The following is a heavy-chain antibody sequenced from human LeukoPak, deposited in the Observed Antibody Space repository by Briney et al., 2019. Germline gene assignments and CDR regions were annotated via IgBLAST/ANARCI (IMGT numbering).Heavy chain of an antibody. D-gene: IGHD3-22*01. CDR1: GDFISRYY. V-gene: IGHV4-59*08. CDR2: IHSTGRT. J-gene: IGHJ3*02. Sequence: SETLSLTCTVSGDFISRYYCGWIRQHAGKGLEWIGYIHSTGRTNYNPTIKCRVTMSLDTTNNQFSLNLSSVTAADTAVYYCARQDYCYDSSTYHDAFDIWGQGTMVTVSS. CDR3: ARQDYCYDSSTYHDAFDI.